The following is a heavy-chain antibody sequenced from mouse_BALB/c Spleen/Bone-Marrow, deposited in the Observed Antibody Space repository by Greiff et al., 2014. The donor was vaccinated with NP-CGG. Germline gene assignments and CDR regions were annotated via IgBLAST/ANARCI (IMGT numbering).Heavy chain of an antibody. V-gene: IGHV1S56*01. Sequence: VQVVESGPELVKPGASVRISRKASGYTFTSYYIHWVKQRPGQGLEWIGWIYPGNVNTKYNEKFKGKATLTADKSSSTAYMQLSSLTSEDSAVYFCARDTMDYWGQGTSVTVSS. CDR1: GYTFTSYY. CDR3: ARDTMDY. CDR2: IYPGNVNT. J-gene: IGHJ4*01.